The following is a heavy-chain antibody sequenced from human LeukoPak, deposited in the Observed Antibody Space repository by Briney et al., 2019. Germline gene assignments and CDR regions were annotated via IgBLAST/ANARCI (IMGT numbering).Heavy chain of an antibody. CDR1: GFTVSSNY. CDR2: IYSGGST. V-gene: IGHV3-53*01. J-gene: IGHJ4*02. D-gene: IGHD4-23*01. CDR3: ARAADYGGRFDY. Sequence: GGSLRLSCGASGFTVSSNYMSCVRQAPGKGLEWVSVIYSGGSTYYADSVKGRFTISRDNSKNTLYLQMNSLRAEDTAVYYCARAADYGGRFDYWGQGTLVTVSS.